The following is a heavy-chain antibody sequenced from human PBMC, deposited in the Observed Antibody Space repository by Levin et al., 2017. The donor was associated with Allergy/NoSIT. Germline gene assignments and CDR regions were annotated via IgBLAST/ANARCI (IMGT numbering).Heavy chain of an antibody. CDR2: INHSGST. Sequence: SETLSLTCAVYGGSFSGYYWSWIRQPPGKGLEWIGEINHSGSTNYNPSLKSRVTISVDTSKNQFSLKLSSVTAADTAVYYCGAGGDNWNYGDYYYYYGMDGWGQGTTVTVSS. D-gene: IGHD1-7*01. V-gene: IGHV4-34*01. CDR1: GGSFSGYY. J-gene: IGHJ6*02. CDR3: GAGGDNWNYGDYYYYYGMDG.